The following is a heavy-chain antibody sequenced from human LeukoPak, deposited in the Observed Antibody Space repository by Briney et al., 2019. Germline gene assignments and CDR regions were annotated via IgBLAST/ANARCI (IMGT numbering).Heavy chain of an antibody. J-gene: IGHJ4*02. CDR3: AREGYYGSGSPPSLYFDY. CDR1: GFTFRNYV. Sequence: GGSLRLSCAASGFTFRNYVIHWVRQAPGKGLEWVAVTSSDLNVKLYADSVKGRFTISRDNSRSTLYLQMNSPRPEDTAIYYCAREGYYGSGSPPSLYFDYWGQGTLVTVSS. CDR2: TSSDLNVK. D-gene: IGHD3-10*01. V-gene: IGHV3-30-3*01.